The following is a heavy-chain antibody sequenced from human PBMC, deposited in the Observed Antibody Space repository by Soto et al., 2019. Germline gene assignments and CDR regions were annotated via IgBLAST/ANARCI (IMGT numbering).Heavy chain of an antibody. D-gene: IGHD5-12*01. CDR3: ARGRGYSGDDHYYYFDMDV. V-gene: IGHV1-69*13. CDR1: GGTFNNYP. CDR2: SIPIFGTA. Sequence: GPSVKVSCKASGGTFNNYPITWVRQAPGQGLEWMGGSIPIFGTANYAQKFQGRVTIRVDESTSTDYMELSSLRSEDTAVYYCARGRGYSGDDHYYYFDMDVWGQGTTVTVSS. J-gene: IGHJ6*02.